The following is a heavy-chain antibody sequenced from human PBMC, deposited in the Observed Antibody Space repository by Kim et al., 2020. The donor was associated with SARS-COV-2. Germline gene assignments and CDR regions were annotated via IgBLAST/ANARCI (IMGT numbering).Heavy chain of an antibody. D-gene: IGHD3-22*01. CDR3: ARDPDSYDSSGPFDY. V-gene: IGHV3-30*01. Sequence: DSEKSRFTISRDNTKNTLSLQMNTLSAEDTAVYYCARDPDSYDSSGPFDYWGQGTLVTVSS. J-gene: IGHJ4*02.